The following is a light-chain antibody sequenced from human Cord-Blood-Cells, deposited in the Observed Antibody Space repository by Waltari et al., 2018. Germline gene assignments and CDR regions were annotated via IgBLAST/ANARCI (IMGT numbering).Light chain of an antibody. J-gene: IGLJ3*02. V-gene: IGLV1-44*01. CDR1: SSNIGRNT. Sequence: QSVLTQPPSASGTPGQRVTISCSGSSSNIGRNTVNWYQQLPGTAPKLLIYRNNQRPSGVPDRFSGSKSGTSASLAISGLQAEDEADYYCAAWDDSLNGWVFGGWTKLTVL. CDR2: RNN. CDR3: AAWDDSLNGWV.